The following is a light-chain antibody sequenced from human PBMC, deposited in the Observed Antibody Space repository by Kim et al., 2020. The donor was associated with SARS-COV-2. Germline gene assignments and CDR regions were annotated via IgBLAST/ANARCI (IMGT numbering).Light chain of an antibody. CDR1: NIGSKS. J-gene: IGLJ2*01. Sequence: SYELTQPPSVSVAPGKTARITCGGNNIGSKSVHWYQQKPGQAPVLVIYYDSDRPSGIPERFSGSNSGNTATLTISRVEAGDEADYYCQGWDRRSDHVVFG. CDR3: QGWDRRSDHVV. V-gene: IGLV3-21*04. CDR2: YDS.